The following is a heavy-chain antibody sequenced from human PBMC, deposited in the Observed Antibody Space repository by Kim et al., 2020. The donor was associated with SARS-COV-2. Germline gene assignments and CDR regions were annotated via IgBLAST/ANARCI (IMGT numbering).Heavy chain of an antibody. V-gene: IGHV1-18*04. CDR3: TRGGGSGSLGLDV. D-gene: IGHD3-10*01. CDR2: CSTSSPKT. Sequence: ASVKVSCKASGYTFSTNDISWVRQAPGQGLEWMGWCSTSSPKTNSAQKFQARITMTTDTSQNTAYMELRSLRSDDTAVYYCTRGGGSGSLGLDVWGLGTTVIVSS. J-gene: IGHJ6*02. CDR1: GYTFSTND.